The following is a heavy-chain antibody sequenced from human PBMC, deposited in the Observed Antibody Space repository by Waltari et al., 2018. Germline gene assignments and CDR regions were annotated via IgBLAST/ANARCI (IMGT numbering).Heavy chain of an antibody. CDR1: GGTFSSYA. D-gene: IGHD2-2*02. CDR2: IIPIFGTA. Sequence: QVQLVQSGAEVKKPGSSVTVSCKASGGTFSSYAISWVRQAPGQGLEWMGGIIPIFGTANYAQKFQGRVTITADESTSTAYMELSSLRSEDTAVYYCARDRDIVVVPAAILDDWGQGTLVTVSS. J-gene: IGHJ4*02. CDR3: ARDRDIVVVPAAILDD. V-gene: IGHV1-69*01.